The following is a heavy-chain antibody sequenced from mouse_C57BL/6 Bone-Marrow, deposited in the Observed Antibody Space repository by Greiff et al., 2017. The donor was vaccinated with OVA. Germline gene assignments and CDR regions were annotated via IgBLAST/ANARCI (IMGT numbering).Heavy chain of an antibody. Sequence: VQRVESGAELARPGASVKLSCKASGYTFTSYGISWVKQRPGQGLEWIGEIYPRSGNTYYNEKFKGKATLTADKSSSTAYMELRSLTSEDSAVYFCVYGSSYLAWFAYWGQGTLVTVSA. J-gene: IGHJ3*01. CDR3: VYGSSYLAWFAY. CDR2: IYPRSGNT. CDR1: GYTFTSYG. D-gene: IGHD1-1*01. V-gene: IGHV1-81*01.